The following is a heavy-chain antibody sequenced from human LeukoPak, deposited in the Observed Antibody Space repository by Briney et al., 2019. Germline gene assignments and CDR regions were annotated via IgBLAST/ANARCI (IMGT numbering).Heavy chain of an antibody. CDR1: GVTFRSYA. CDR3: AKDRDYYGSGSWDPDAFDI. D-gene: IGHD3-10*01. Sequence: GGSLRLSCAASGVTFRSYAMSWVRQAPGKGLEWVSAISGSGGSTYYADSVKGRFTISRDNSKNTLYLQMNSLRAEDTAVYYCAKDRDYYGSGSWDPDAFDIWGQGTMVTVSS. J-gene: IGHJ3*02. V-gene: IGHV3-23*01. CDR2: ISGSGGST.